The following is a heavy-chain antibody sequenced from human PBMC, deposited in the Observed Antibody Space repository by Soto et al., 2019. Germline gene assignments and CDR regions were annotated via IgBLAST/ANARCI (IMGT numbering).Heavy chain of an antibody. Sequence: GGSLRLSCAASGFTFSSYAMSWVRQAPGKGLEWVSAISGSGGSTYYADSVKGRFTISRDNSKNTLYLQMNSLRAEDTAVYYCAKGRDDDSSGSPGYWGQGTLVTVS. D-gene: IGHD3-22*01. V-gene: IGHV3-23*01. CDR1: GFTFSSYA. J-gene: IGHJ4*02. CDR3: AKGRDDDSSGSPGY. CDR2: ISGSGGST.